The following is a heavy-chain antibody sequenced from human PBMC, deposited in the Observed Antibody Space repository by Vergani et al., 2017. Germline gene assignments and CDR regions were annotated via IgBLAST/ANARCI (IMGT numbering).Heavy chain of an antibody. CDR2: FIPVFDTK. D-gene: IGHD5-24*01. J-gene: IGHJ6*03. Sequence: QVRLVQSGAEVRKPGSSVKVSCKASGGTFGSYVTHWVRQAPGQGLEWMGGFIPVFDTKNYAQKFKGRVNITADESTRTAYMELSGLRHEDTAVYYCARGTLANGFYYYMDVWGQGTRVTVSS. V-gene: IGHV1-69*12. CDR3: ARGTLANGFYYYMDV. CDR1: GGTFGSYV.